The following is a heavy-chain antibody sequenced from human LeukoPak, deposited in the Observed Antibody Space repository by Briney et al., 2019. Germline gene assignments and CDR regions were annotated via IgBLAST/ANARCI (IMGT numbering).Heavy chain of an antibody. V-gene: IGHV4-34*01. CDR3: ARRPRFSMIVGDY. CDR2: INHSGST. D-gene: IGHD3-22*01. CDR1: GGSFSGYY. Sequence: KPSETLSLTCAVYGGSFSGYYWSWIRQPPGKGLEWIGEINHSGSTNYNPSLKSRVTISVDTSKNQFSLKLSSVTAADTAVYYCARRPRFSMIVGDYWGQDTLVTVSS. J-gene: IGHJ4*02.